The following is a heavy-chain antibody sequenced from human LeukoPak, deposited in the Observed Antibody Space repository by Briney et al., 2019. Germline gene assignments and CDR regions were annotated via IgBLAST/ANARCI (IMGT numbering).Heavy chain of an antibody. CDR3: ARPPMVRGVSWFDP. Sequence: ASVKVSCKASGYTFTGYYMHWVRQAPGQGLEWTGWINPNSGGTNYAQKFQGRVTMTRDTSISTAYMELSRLRSDDTAVYYCARPPMVRGVSWFDPWGQGTLVTVSS. V-gene: IGHV1-2*02. D-gene: IGHD3-10*01. J-gene: IGHJ5*02. CDR2: INPNSGGT. CDR1: GYTFTGYY.